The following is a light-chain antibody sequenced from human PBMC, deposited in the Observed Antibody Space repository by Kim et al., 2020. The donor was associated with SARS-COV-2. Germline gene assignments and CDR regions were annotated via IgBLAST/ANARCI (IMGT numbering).Light chain of an antibody. CDR2: KVS. V-gene: IGKV2-30*01. Sequence: DVVMTQSPLSLPVTLGQPASISCRSSQSLVYSDGNTYLNWFQQRPGQSPRRLIYKVSNRDSGVPDRFSGSGSGTDFTLKISRVEADDFAVYYCMQGTLWPPITFGQVTRLEIK. CDR1: QSLVYSDGNTY. CDR3: MQGTLWPPIT. J-gene: IGKJ5*01.